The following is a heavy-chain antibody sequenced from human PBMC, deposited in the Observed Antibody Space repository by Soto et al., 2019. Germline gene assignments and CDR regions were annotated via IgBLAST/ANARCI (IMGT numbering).Heavy chain of an antibody. J-gene: IGHJ5*02. Sequence: QVQLVQSGAEVKKPGASVKVSCKASGYTFITYGINWVRQAPGQGLQWMGWISPYNGNTKYLLNLQDRVTMTADTSTTTVYMEVKSLRSDDTAVYYCARDAESGTYYNNWFDPWGQGTLVTVSS. CDR2: ISPYNGNT. CDR1: GYTFITYG. D-gene: IGHD1-26*01. V-gene: IGHV1-18*04. CDR3: ARDAESGTYYNNWFDP.